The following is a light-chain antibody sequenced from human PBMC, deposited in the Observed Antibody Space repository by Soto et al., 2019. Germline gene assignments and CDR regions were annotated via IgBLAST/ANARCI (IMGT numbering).Light chain of an antibody. V-gene: IGKV1-5*03. CDR1: QSISSW. CDR3: QQYNSYPS. J-gene: IGKJ4*01. CDR2: KAS. Sequence: DIQMTQSPSTLSASVGDRVTITCRASQSISSWLAWYQQKPGKAPKHPIYKASSLESGVPSRFSGSGSGTEFTLTISSPQPDAFATYYRQQYNSYPSFGGGTKVESK.